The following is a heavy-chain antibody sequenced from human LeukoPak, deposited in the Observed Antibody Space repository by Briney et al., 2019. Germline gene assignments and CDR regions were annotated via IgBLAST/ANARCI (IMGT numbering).Heavy chain of an antibody. CDR2: INHRGGT. J-gene: IGHJ4*02. Sequence: SETLSRTCAVYGGSFSGYYWSWIRQPPGKGLEWIGEINHRGGTGYNPSLKSRVTMSVDTSKNVFSLKLTSVTAADTAVYYCARAYYYDSSAAIDYWGQGILVTVSS. V-gene: IGHV4-34*01. CDR3: ARAYYYDSSAAIDY. D-gene: IGHD3-22*01. CDR1: GGSFSGYY.